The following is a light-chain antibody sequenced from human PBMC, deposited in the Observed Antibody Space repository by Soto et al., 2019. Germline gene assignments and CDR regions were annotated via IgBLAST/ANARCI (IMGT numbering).Light chain of an antibody. CDR2: RNN. J-gene: IGLJ3*02. V-gene: IGLV1-47*01. Sequence: QLVLTQPPSASGTPGQRVTISCSGSSSNIGSNYVYWYQQLPGTAPKLLIYRNNQRPSGVPDRFSGSKSGTSASLAISGLRSEDEADYYCAAWDDSLSGWAFGGGTKVTVL. CDR3: AAWDDSLSGWA. CDR1: SSNIGSNY.